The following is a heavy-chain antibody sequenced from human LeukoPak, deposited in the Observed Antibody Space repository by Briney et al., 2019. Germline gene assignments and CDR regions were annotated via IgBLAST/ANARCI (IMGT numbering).Heavy chain of an antibody. Sequence: SETLSLTCAVYGGSFSGYYWSWIRQPPGKGLEWIGEINHSGSTNYNPSLKSRLTISLDTSKNQFSLKLSSVTAADTAVYYCARGRAYFDWGQGTLVTVSS. CDR1: GGSFSGYY. V-gene: IGHV4-34*01. J-gene: IGHJ4*02. CDR3: ARGRAYFD. D-gene: IGHD3-9*01. CDR2: INHSGST.